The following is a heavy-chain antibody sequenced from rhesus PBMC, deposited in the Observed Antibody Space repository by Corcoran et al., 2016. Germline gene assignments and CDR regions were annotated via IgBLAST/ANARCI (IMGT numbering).Heavy chain of an antibody. D-gene: IGHD6-25*01. CDR3: ARRLLTAAADY. CDR2: IYWEDDK. J-gene: IGHJ4*01. V-gene: IGHV2-174*01. CDR1: GFSISTSGMG. Sequence: QVTLKESGPALVKPTQTLTLTCTFSGFSISTSGMGVGWIRQPPGKALEWLALIYWEDDKYYSTSLKRRLTHSKDPSKNQVVLTMTNMSPVDTATYYCARRLLTAAADYWGQGVLVTVSS.